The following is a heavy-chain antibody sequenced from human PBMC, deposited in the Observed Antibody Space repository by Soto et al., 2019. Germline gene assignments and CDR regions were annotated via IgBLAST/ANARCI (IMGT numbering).Heavy chain of an antibody. CDR3: ASLRGYSYGFES. Sequence: GGSLRLSCAASGFTFSSYDMHWVRQATGKGLEWVSAIGTAGDTYYPGSVKGRFTISRENAKNSLYLQMNSLRAEDTAVYYCASLRGYSYGFESWGQGTLVTVSS. CDR1: GFTFSSYD. V-gene: IGHV3-13*01. J-gene: IGHJ4*02. CDR2: IGTAGDT. D-gene: IGHD5-18*01.